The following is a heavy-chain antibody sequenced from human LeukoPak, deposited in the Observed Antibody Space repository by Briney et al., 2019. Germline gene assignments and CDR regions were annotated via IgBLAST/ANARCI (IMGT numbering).Heavy chain of an antibody. CDR3: TRAPIAVAGTDY. CDR2: ISSSSSYI. J-gene: IGHJ4*02. CDR1: GFTFSSYS. V-gene: IGHV3-21*01. D-gene: IGHD6-19*01. Sequence: GGSLRLSCAASGFTFSSYSMNWVRQAPGKGLEWVSSISSSSSYIYYADSVKGRFTISRDNAKNSLYLQMNSLRAEDTAVYYCTRAPIAVAGTDYWGQGTLVTVSS.